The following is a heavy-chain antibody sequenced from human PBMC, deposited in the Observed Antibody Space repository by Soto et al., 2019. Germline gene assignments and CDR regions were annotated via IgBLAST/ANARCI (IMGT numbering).Heavy chain of an antibody. CDR1: GGSIRGFH. CDR2: LYYSGST. CDR3: ARDLPVSEGPYYYGMDV. J-gene: IGHJ6*02. Sequence: TSETLSLTCSVSGGSIRGFHWSWIRQPPGKGLEWIGHLYYSGSTNYNPPLKGRATILVDTSRNHFSLKLSSFTAADTAVYFCARDLPVSEGPYYYGMDVWGPGTTVTVSS. V-gene: IGHV4-59*01.